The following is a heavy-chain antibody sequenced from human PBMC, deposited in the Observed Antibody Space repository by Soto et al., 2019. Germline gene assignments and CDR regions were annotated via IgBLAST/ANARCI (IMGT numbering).Heavy chain of an antibody. CDR2: FYPTGKT. CDR1: GGSISSYY. Sequence: PSETLSLTCTVSGGSISSYYWCWTRQPAGKGLEWIGRFYPTGKTNYSPSLQSRLTMSADTSRNQFSLNLTSVTAADTAVYYCARCGLDYGMDVWGQGTTVTVSS. V-gene: IGHV4-4*07. J-gene: IGHJ6*02. D-gene: IGHD3-16*01. CDR3: ARCGLDYGMDV.